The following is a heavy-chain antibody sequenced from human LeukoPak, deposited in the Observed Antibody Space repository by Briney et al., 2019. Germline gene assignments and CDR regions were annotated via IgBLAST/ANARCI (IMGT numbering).Heavy chain of an antibody. J-gene: IGHJ4*02. CDR3: AKWGDYDVLTGYYVPDY. V-gene: IGHV3-23*01. D-gene: IGHD3-9*01. Sequence: GGSLRLSCAASGFTFSNYAMSWVRQAPGKGLEWVSAILGSGGSTYYADSVKGRFTVSRDSSKSTLYLQMNSLRAEDTALYYCAKWGDYDVLTGYYVPDYWGQGTLVTVSS. CDR2: ILGSGGST. CDR1: GFTFSNYA.